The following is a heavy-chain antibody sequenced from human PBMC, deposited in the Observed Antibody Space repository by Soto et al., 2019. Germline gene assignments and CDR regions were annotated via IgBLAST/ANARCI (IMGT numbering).Heavy chain of an antibody. D-gene: IGHD3-22*01. CDR3: ARGDSYYYDSSGYYSHAFDI. Sequence: SVKVSCKASGGTFSSYAISWVRQAPGQGLEWMGGIIPIFGTANYAQKFQGRVTITADESTSTACMELSSLRSEDTAVYYCARGDSYYYDSSGYYSHAFDIWGQGTMVTVSS. CDR1: GGTFSSYA. V-gene: IGHV1-69*13. CDR2: IIPIFGTA. J-gene: IGHJ3*02.